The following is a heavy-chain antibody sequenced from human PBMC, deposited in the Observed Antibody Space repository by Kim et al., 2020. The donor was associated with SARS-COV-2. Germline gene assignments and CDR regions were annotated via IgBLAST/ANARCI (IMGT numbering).Heavy chain of an antibody. V-gene: IGHV5-51*01. Sequence: GESLKISCKGSGYSFTSYWIGWVRQMPGKGLEWMGIIYPGDSDTRYSPSFQGQVTISADKSISTAYLQWSSLKASDTAMYYCASLSGGSGSYYDAFDIWGQGTMVTVSS. CDR3: ASLSGGSGSYYDAFDI. CDR1: GYSFTSYW. CDR2: IYPGDSDT. J-gene: IGHJ3*02. D-gene: IGHD3-10*01.